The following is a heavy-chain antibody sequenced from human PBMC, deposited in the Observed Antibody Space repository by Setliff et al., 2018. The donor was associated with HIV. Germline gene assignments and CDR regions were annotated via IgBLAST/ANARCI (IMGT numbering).Heavy chain of an antibody. CDR3: ARGRAAAVGRLWFDP. V-gene: IGHV4-34*01. CDR1: GESLSGYY. Sequence: PSETLSLTCAVYGESLSGYYWSWIRQPPGKGLEWIGEINHSGSTNYNPSLKSRVTISVDTSKNQFSLQLSSVTAADTAVYYCARGRAAAVGRLWFDPWGQGTLVTVSS. CDR2: INHSGST. D-gene: IGHD6-13*01. J-gene: IGHJ5*02.